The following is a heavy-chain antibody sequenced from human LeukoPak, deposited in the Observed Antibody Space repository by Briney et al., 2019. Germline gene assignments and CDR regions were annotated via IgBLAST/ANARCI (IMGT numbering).Heavy chain of an antibody. J-gene: IGHJ4*02. CDR3: SSWFGDY. CDR2: IKLDGSEK. D-gene: IGHD6-13*01. CDR1: GFPFSSYW. Sequence: GSLRLSCAASGFPFSSYWMSWVRQAPGKGLEWVANIKLDGSEKYYVDSVKGRFTISRDNAKNSLYLQMNSLRAEGTAVYYCSSWFGDYWGQGTLVTVSS. V-gene: IGHV3-7*01.